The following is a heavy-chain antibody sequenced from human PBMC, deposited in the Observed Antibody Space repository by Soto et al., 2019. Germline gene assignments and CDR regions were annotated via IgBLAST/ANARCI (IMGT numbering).Heavy chain of an antibody. Sequence: VGSLRLSCAASGFTFSSYWMHWVRQAPGKGLVWVSRINSDGSSTSYADSVKGRFTISRDNAKNTLYLQVNSLRAEDTAVYYCARDRASKMAGTATNYYYGMDVWGQGTTVTVSS. D-gene: IGHD6-19*01. V-gene: IGHV3-74*01. CDR3: ARDRASKMAGTATNYYYGMDV. J-gene: IGHJ6*02. CDR1: GFTFSSYW. CDR2: INSDGSST.